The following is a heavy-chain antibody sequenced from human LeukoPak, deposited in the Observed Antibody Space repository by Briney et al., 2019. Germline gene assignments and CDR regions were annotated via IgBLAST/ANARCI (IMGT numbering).Heavy chain of an antibody. CDR1: GFTFSSYA. CDR3: AKDDDHVWGNYRLDC. CDR2: ISGSGGST. Sequence: PGGSLRLSCAASGFTFSSYAMSWVRQAPGKGLEWVSTISGSGGSTYYADSVKGRFTISRDNSRNTLYLQMNSLRAEDTAVYYCAKDDDHVWGNYRLDCWGQGTLVTVSS. J-gene: IGHJ4*02. D-gene: IGHD3-16*02. V-gene: IGHV3-23*01.